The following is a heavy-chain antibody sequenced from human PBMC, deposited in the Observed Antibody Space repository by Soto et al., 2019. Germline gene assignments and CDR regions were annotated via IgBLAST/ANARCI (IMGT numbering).Heavy chain of an antibody. J-gene: IGHJ4*02. CDR3: AKATLRTCSGSRCYPFDS. V-gene: IGHV3-53*01. Sequence: SGGSLRLSCAASGFTVSSNYMSWVRQAPGKGLEWVSVIYSGGSTYYADSVKGRFTISRDNSKNTLYLQMNSLRAEDTALYYCAKATLRTCSGSRCYPFDSWGPGTLVTVSS. CDR1: GFTVSSNY. D-gene: IGHD2-15*01. CDR2: IYSGGST.